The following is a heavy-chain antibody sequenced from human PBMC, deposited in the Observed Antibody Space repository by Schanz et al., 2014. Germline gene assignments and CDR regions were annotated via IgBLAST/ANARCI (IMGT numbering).Heavy chain of an antibody. CDR3: ARDHQWLARYYMDV. V-gene: IGHV3-48*01. J-gene: IGHJ6*03. D-gene: IGHD6-19*01. Sequence: EVQLVESGGGLVQPGGSLRLSCAASAFIFRSYSMNWVRQAPGKGLEWVSYISGSSSTKYYADSVKGRFTISRDNGKKSLYLQMNSLRAEDTAVYYCARDHQWLARYYMDVWGKGTTVTVSS. CDR1: AFIFRSYS. CDR2: ISGSSSTK.